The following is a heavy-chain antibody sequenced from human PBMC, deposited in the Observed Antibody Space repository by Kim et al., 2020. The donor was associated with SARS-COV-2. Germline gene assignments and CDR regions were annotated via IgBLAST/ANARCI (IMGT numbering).Heavy chain of an antibody. CDR3: AREDGWQLGYFDY. Sequence: GGSLRLSCAASGFTFSSYGMHWVRQAPGKGLEWVAVIWYDGSNKYYADSVKGRFTISRDNSKNTLYLQMNSLRAEDTAVYYCAREDGWQLGYFDYWGQGTLVNVSS. D-gene: IGHD2-15*01. CDR2: IWYDGSNK. CDR1: GFTFSSYG. J-gene: IGHJ4*02. V-gene: IGHV3-33*01.